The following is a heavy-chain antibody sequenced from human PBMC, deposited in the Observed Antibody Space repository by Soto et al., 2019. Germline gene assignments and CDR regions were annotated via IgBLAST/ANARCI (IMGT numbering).Heavy chain of an antibody. D-gene: IGHD2-8*01. CDR2: IIPIFSSA. CDR3: SITTGASDIVHGMDV. J-gene: IGHJ6*02. CDR1: GGSFNSYA. V-gene: IGHV1-69*01. Sequence: QVQMVQSGAEVKKPGSSVTVSCKASGGSFNSYAISWVRQAPGQGLEWLGGIIPIFSSANNAQKFQGRLTITADESTSTAYMDLSSMTTDDTAVYYCSITTGASDIVHGMDVWGRVTTVTDAS.